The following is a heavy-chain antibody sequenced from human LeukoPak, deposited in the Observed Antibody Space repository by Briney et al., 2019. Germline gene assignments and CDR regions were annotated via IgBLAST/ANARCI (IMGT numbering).Heavy chain of an antibody. CDR3: AGGLYSSGWYDY. CDR1: GYTFTSYY. J-gene: IGHJ4*02. V-gene: IGHV1-46*01. Sequence: ASVKVSCSASGYTFTSYYMHWVRQAPGQGLEWMGIIKPSGGSASYAQKFQGRVTMTRDTSTSTVYMELSSLRSEDTAVYWCAGGLYSSGWYDYWGQGTLVTVSS. CDR2: IKPSGGSA. D-gene: IGHD6-19*01.